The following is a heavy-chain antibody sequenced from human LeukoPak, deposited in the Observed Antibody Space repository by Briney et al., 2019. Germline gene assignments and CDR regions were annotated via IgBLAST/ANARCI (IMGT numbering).Heavy chain of an antibody. CDR1: GGSISSYY. CDR2: IYTSGST. V-gene: IGHV4-4*09. D-gene: IGHD3-10*01. J-gene: IGHJ3*02. CDR3: ARATVRGVIITYAFDI. Sequence: PSETLSLTCTVSGGSISSYYWSWIRQPPGKGLEWIGYIYTSGSTNYNPSFKSRVTISVDTSKNQFSLKLSSVTAADTAVYYCARATVRGVIITYAFDIWGQGTMVTVSS.